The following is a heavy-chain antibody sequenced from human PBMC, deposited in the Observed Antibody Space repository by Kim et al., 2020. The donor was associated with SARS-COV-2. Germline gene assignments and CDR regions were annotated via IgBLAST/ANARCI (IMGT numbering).Heavy chain of an antibody. CDR3: AKAPYYDSSGYYYVGFDY. CDR2: ISGSGGST. D-gene: IGHD3-22*01. Sequence: GGYLRLSCAASGFTFSSYAMSWVRQAPGKGLEWVSAISGSGGSTYYADSVKGRFTISRDNSKNTLYLQMNSVRAEDTAVYYCAKAPYYDSSGYYYVGFDYWGQGTLVTVSS. J-gene: IGHJ4*02. V-gene: IGHV3-23*01. CDR1: GFTFSSYA.